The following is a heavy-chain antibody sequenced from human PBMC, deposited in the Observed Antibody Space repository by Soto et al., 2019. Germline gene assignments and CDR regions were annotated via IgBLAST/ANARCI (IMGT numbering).Heavy chain of an antibody. CDR3: ARESYYGSGATVVGY. CDR1: GGPISSNKW. D-gene: IGHD3-10*01. V-gene: IGHV4-4*02. J-gene: IGHJ4*02. CDR2: IYHSGST. Sequence: SETPFPPCTVSGGPISSNKWGGWGPQPPGKGLEWIGEIYHSGSTNYNPSLKSRVIISVDTSKNQFSLRLSSVTAADTAVYYCARESYYGSGATVVGYWGLGTLVTVSS.